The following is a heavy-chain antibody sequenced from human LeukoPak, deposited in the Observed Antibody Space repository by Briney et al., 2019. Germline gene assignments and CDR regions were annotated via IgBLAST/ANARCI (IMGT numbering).Heavy chain of an antibody. CDR3: ARLGYSYGLTNWSDP. J-gene: IGHJ5*02. CDR1: GYTFTSYG. V-gene: IGHV1-18*01. Sequence: ASVKVSCKASGYTFTSYGISWVRQAPGQGLEWMGWISAYNGNTNYAQKLQGRVTMTTDTSTSTAYMELRSLRSDDTAVYYCARLGYSYGLTNWSDPWGQGTLVTVSS. CDR2: ISAYNGNT. D-gene: IGHD5-18*01.